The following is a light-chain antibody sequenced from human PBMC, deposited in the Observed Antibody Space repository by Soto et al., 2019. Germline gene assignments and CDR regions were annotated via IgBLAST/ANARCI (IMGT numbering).Light chain of an antibody. CDR1: QGIRTN. Sequence: AIQMTQSPSSLSASVEDRVTITCRASQGIRTNLGWYQQKPGIAPKLLVYGSSTLQSGVPSRFSGSGPGTGSTPTISSLQPEDFATSDCLQDYNYPPNFGQETKLEIK. V-gene: IGKV1-6*01. CDR3: LQDYNYPPN. CDR2: GSS. J-gene: IGKJ2*01.